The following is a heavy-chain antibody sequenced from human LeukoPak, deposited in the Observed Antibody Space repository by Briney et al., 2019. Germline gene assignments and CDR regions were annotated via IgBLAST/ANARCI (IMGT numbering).Heavy chain of an antibody. Sequence: ASVKVSCKASGYTSTCYYMHWVRQAPGQGLEWMGWINPNHGDTNYAQKFQDRVSMTSDTSISTANMHLSRLRSADTAVYYCARSPHILTGENFDYWGQGTLLTVSS. CDR1: GYTSTCYY. D-gene: IGHD3-9*01. J-gene: IGHJ4*02. CDR2: INPNHGDT. V-gene: IGHV1-2*02. CDR3: ARSPHILTGENFDY.